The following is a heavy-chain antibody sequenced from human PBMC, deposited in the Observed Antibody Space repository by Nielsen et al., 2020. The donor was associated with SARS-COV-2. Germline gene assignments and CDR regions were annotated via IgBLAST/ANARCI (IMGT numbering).Heavy chain of an antibody. CDR3: ARDGGELLYDY. D-gene: IGHD1-26*01. Sequence: SETLSLTCTVSGGSISSSSYYWGWIRQPPGKGLEWIGSIYYSGSTYYNPSLKSRVTISVDTSKNQFSLKLSSVTAADTAAYYCARDGGELLYDYWGQGTLVTVSS. CDR2: IYYSGST. V-gene: IGHV4-39*01. J-gene: IGHJ4*02. CDR1: GGSISSSSYY.